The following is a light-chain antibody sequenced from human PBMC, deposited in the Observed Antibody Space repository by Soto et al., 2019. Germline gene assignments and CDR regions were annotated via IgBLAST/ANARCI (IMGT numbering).Light chain of an antibody. CDR2: GAS. V-gene: IGKV3-20*01. CDR1: QSFRGL. CDR3: QQYGSSLLT. J-gene: IGKJ4*01. Sequence: EIVLAQSPATLSLSPGERATLSCRASQSFRGLLAWYQQKPGQAPRLLIFGASGRATGIPERFSGSGSGTDFSLTISRLEPEDSAVYYCQQYGSSLLTFGGGTKVDIK.